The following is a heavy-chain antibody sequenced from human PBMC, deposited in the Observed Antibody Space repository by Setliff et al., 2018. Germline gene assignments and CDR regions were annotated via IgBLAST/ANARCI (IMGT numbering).Heavy chain of an antibody. CDR2: IIPIFGTA. J-gene: IGHJ6*03. Sequence: SVKVSCKASGGTFSSYAISWVRQAPGQGLEWMGRIIPIFGTANYAQKFQGRVTITADKSTSTAYMELSSLRSEDTAVYYCARGDVGITIFGFYYYMDVWGKGTTVTVSS. D-gene: IGHD3-3*01. CDR3: ARGDVGITIFGFYYYMDV. V-gene: IGHV1-69*06. CDR1: GGTFSSYA.